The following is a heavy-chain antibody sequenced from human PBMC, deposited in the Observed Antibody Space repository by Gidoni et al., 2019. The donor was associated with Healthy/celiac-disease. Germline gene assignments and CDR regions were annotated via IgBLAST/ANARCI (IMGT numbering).Heavy chain of an antibody. Sequence: EVQLVESGGGLVKPGGSLRLSCAASGFTFSSYSMNWVRQAPGKGLEWGSSSSSSRSYIYYEDSVKGRCTSGRDNAKKSLDRKRNSRRAEDTAVYYCARGNGVGCSSTSCHYDYYYYGMDVWGQGTTVTVSS. V-gene: IGHV3-21*01. D-gene: IGHD2-2*01. CDR2: SSSSRSYI. CDR3: ARGNGVGCSSTSCHYDYYYYGMDV. CDR1: GFTFSSYS. J-gene: IGHJ6*02.